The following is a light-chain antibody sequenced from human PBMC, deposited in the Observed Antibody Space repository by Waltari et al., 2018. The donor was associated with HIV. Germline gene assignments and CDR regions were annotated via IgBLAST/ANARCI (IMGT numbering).Light chain of an antibody. CDR2: DDS. J-gene: IGLJ2*01. CDR1: NIGDKT. Sequence: SFVLTQPPSVSVAPGQTARITCGGNNIGDKTVHWYQQKPGQAPLLVVYDDSDRPSGIPERFSGSNSWNTATLTISRVEAGDEADYYCQVWYASSDHLVIFGGGTKLTVL. CDR3: QVWYASSDHLVI. V-gene: IGLV3-21*02.